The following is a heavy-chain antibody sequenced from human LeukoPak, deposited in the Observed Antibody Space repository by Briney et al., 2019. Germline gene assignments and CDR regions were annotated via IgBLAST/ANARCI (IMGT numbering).Heavy chain of an antibody. CDR1: GFIFSNYA. Sequence: PGRSLRLSCAASGFIFSNYAMHWVRQAPGKGLEYVSAISSSGDNTYYANSAKGRFTISRDNSKNTLFLQMGSLRAEDMAVYYCAREERGLAIDYWGQGTLVTVSS. V-gene: IGHV3-64*01. CDR2: ISSSGDNT. J-gene: IGHJ4*02. CDR3: AREERGLAIDY. D-gene: IGHD5-12*01.